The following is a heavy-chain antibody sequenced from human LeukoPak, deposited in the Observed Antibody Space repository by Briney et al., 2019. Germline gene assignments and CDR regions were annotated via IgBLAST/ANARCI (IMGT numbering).Heavy chain of an antibody. CDR3: TTDGVLRYFDWLSFFDY. Sequence: ASVKVSCKASGYTFTSYYMHWVRQAPGQGLEWMGIINPSGGSTSYAQKFQGRVTMTRDTSTSTVYMELSSLRSESTAVYYCTTDGVLRYFDWLSFFDYWGQGTLVTVSS. V-gene: IGHV1-46*01. CDR1: GYTFTSYY. J-gene: IGHJ4*02. D-gene: IGHD3-9*01. CDR2: INPSGGST.